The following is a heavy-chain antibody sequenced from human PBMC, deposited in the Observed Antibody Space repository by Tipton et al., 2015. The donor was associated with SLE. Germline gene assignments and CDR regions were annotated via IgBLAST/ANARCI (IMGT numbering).Heavy chain of an antibody. Sequence: TLSLTCTVSGGSISSYYWSWIRQPLGKGLEWIGYIYYSGSTNYNPSLKSRVTISVDTSKNQFSLKLSSVTAADTAVYYCARESSSWTRGYFDYWGQGTLVTVSS. CDR3: ARESSSWTRGYFDY. CDR1: GGSISSYY. V-gene: IGHV4-59*01. J-gene: IGHJ4*02. D-gene: IGHD6-13*01. CDR2: IYYSGST.